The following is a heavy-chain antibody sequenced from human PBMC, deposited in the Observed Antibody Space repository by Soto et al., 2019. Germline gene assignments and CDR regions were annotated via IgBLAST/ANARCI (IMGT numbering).Heavy chain of an antibody. D-gene: IGHD6-19*01. J-gene: IGHJ4*02. CDR2: ISGRGGST. Sequence: EVQLLESGGGWLQPGGSLRLSCAASGFTFSSYAMSWVRQAPGRGLEWVSAISGRGGSTYYADSVKGRFTISRDNSKNTLYLQVNSLRAADTDVYYCARNEIGDTSGNGFDYWGQGTLVTVSS. CDR1: GFTFSSYA. V-gene: IGHV3-23*01. CDR3: ARNEIGDTSGNGFDY.